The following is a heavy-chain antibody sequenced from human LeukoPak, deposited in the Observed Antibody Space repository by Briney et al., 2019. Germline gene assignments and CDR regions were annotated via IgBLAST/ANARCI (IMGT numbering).Heavy chain of an antibody. J-gene: IGHJ4*02. D-gene: IGHD1-1*01. CDR2: IYYSGST. CDR3: ARRVQEGDFDY. Sequence: SETLSLTCTVSGGSISSYYWSWIRQPPGKGLEWIGYIYYSGSTNYNPSLKSRVTISVDTSKNQFSLKLSSVTAADTAVYYCARRVQEGDFDYWGQRTLVTVSS. V-gene: IGHV4-59*01. CDR1: GGSISSYY.